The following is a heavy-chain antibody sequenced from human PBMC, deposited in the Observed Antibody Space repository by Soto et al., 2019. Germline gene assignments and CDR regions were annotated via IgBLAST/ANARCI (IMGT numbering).Heavy chain of an antibody. D-gene: IGHD2-15*01. CDR1: GFTFSRYA. V-gene: IGHV3-21*01. CDR3: VRGGGGGLFDP. CDR2: ISPGSRYP. Sequence: GGSLRLSCAASGFTFSRYAVSWVRQAPGKGLEWVSYISPGSRYPAYADSVKGRFTISRDNARRSLSLQMNSLTVDDTAIYYCVRGGGGGLFDPWGQGSMVTVSS. J-gene: IGHJ5*02.